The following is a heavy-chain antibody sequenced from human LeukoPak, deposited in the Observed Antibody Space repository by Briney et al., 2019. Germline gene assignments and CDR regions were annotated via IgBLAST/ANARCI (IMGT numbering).Heavy chain of an antibody. CDR2: ISYDGSNK. CDR3: ARDLMNYYYYMDV. V-gene: IGHV3-30*03. J-gene: IGHJ6*03. CDR1: GFTFSSYG. Sequence: PGGSLRLSCAASGFTFSSYGMHWVRQAPGKGLEWVAVISYDGSNKYYADSVKGRFTISRDNSKNTLYLQMNSLRAEDTAVYYCARDLMNYYYYMDVWGKGTTVTVSS.